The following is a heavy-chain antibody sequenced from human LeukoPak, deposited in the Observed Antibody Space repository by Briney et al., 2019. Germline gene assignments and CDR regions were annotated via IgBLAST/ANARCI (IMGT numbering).Heavy chain of an antibody. CDR1: GGSFSGYY. J-gene: IGHJ4*02. CDR2: INHSGST. D-gene: IGHD4-17*01. V-gene: IGHV4-34*01. Sequence: SETLSLTCAAYGGSFSGYYWSWIRQPPGKGLEWIGEINHSGSTNYNPSLKSRVTISVDTSKNQFSLKLSSVTAADTAVYYCARQQGATVTTRMTDYWGQGTLVTVSS. CDR3: ARQQGATVTTRMTDY.